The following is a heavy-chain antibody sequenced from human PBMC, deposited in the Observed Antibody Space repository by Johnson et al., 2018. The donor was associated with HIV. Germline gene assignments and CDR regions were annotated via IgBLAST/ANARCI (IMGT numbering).Heavy chain of an antibody. CDR2: ISYDGSNK. Sequence: QLVESGGGVVQPGRSLRLSCAASGFTFSSYAMHWVRQAPGKGLEWVAVISYDGSNKYYADSVKGRFTISRDNSKNTLYLQMHSLRAEDTAVYYCAREGIVVATGDAFDIWGQGTMGTGSS. CDR1: GFTFSSYA. J-gene: IGHJ3*02. V-gene: IGHV3-30-3*01. D-gene: IGHD1-26*01. CDR3: AREGIVVATGDAFDI.